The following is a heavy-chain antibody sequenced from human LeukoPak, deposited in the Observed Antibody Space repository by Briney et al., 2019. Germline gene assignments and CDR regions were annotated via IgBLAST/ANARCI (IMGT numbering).Heavy chain of an antibody. CDR3: ARDMIGGIPDYIDY. CDR1: GFSFSRYD. CDR2: ISRGVGST. Sequence: GGSLRLSCAASGFSFSRYDLSWVRQAPGKGLECVSTISRGVGSTYYADSVRGRFTISRDNSRSTLYLQMNSLRLDETALYFCARDMIGGIPDYIDYWGQGTLVTLSS. J-gene: IGHJ4*02. D-gene: IGHD3-16*01. V-gene: IGHV3-23*01.